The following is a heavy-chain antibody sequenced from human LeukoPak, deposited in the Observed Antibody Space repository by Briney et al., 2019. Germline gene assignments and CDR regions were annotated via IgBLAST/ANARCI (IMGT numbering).Heavy chain of an antibody. CDR1: GFTFSSYA. D-gene: IGHD5-18*01. V-gene: IGHV3-23*01. CDR3: AKSTRIQLWLRDHAFDI. J-gene: IGHJ3*02. Sequence: GGSLILSCAASGFTFSSYAMSWVRQAPGKGLEWVSAISGSGGSTYYADSVKGRFTISRDNSKNTLYLQMNSLRAEDTAVYYCAKSTRIQLWLRDHAFDIWGQGTMVTVSS. CDR2: ISGSGGST.